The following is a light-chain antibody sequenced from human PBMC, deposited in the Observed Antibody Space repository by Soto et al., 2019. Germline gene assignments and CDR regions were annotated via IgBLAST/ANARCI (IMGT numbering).Light chain of an antibody. CDR2: DAS. CDR1: QNVYNN. V-gene: IGKV3-15*01. CDR3: KQCRNWPLT. Sequence: EIVMTQSPATLSVSPGEGATLSCKASQNVYNNLAWYQQRPGQPPRLLIYDASTRATGISARFSGSGYGTEFTLTISSLQSEDFAVYLCKQCRNWPLTFGGGTKV. J-gene: IGKJ4*01.